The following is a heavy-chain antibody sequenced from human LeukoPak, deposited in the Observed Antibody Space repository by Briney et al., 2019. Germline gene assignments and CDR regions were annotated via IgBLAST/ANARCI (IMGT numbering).Heavy chain of an antibody. CDR3: ASTFSNQHAGGY. J-gene: IGHJ4*02. CDR1: GFTFSSYS. D-gene: IGHD2/OR15-2a*01. CDR2: ISSSSSYI. V-gene: IGHV3-21*05. Sequence: GGSLRLSCAASGFTFSSYSMNWVRQAPGKGLEWVSYISSSSSYIYYADSVKGRFTISRDNAKNSLYLQMNSLRAEDTAVYYCASTFSNQHAGGYWGQGTLVTVSS.